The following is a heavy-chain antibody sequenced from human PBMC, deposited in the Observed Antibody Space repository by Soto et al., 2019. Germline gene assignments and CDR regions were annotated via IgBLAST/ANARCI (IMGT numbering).Heavy chain of an antibody. V-gene: IGHV1-18*01. J-gene: IGHJ6*02. CDR3: ARVQRGIYYHRTFDYYYGMDV. D-gene: IGHD1-26*01. Sequence: ASVKGSCKASGYTFTSYGISWVRQAPGQGLEWLGWISAYNGNTNYAQKLQVRVTMTTETSTSTAYKELRSLRSDATAVYYCARVQRGIYYHRTFDYYYGMDVWGQGTTVTVSS. CDR1: GYTFTSYG. CDR2: ISAYNGNT.